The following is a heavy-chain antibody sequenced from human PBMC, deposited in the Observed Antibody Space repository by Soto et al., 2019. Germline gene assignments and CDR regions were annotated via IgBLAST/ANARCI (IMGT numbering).Heavy chain of an antibody. D-gene: IGHD3-10*01. CDR3: ARGYGSGSPDAWHI. CDR2: IYYSGST. V-gene: IGHV4-31*03. Sequence: TLSLTCTVSGGSISSGGYYWSWIRQHPGKGLEWIGYIYYSGSTYYNPSLKSRVTISVDTSKNQFSLKLSSVTAADTAVYYCARGYGSGSPDAWHIWGQGTMVTVSS. CDR1: GGSISSGGYY. J-gene: IGHJ3*02.